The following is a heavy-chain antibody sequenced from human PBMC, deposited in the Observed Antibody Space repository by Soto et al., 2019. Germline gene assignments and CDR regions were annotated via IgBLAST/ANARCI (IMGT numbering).Heavy chain of an antibody. J-gene: IGHJ6*02. D-gene: IGHD6-6*01. CDR1: GGSFSGYY. Sequence: SETLSLTCAVYGGSFSGYYWSWIRQPPGKGLEWIGEINHSGSTNYNPSLKSRVTISVDTSKNQFSLKLSSVTAADTAVYYCARGRGSSSYYGMDVWGQGTTVTVSS. CDR2: INHSGST. V-gene: IGHV4-34*01. CDR3: ARGRGSSSYYGMDV.